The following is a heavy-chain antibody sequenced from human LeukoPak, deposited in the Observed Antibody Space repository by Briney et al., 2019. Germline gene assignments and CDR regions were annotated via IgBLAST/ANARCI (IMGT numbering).Heavy chain of an antibody. CDR1: GFTFSSYE. V-gene: IGHV3-48*03. J-gene: IGHJ3*02. CDR3: ARDRSKVTAYDDALDI. D-gene: IGHD2-21*02. CDR2: ISDIGTTQ. Sequence: GRNLRLSCAASGFTFSSYELNWVRQAPGKGLEWVSYISDIGTTQHSADSVKGRFTISRDNAKNSLYLQMNSLTAEDTAVYYCARDRSKVTAYDDALDIWGQGTMVIVSS.